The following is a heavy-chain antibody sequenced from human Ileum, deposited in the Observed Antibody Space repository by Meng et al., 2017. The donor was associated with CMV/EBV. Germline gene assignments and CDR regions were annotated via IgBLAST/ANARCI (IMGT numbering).Heavy chain of an antibody. Sequence: GYTFTEYFVHWVRPAPGQGLEWMGRVNPHTGGTNYAQKFHGRVPMTSDTSISTAYMELRHLTSDDSAVYYCAREGLTIAVADYYFDYWGQGTLVTVSS. CDR3: AREGLTIAVADYYFDY. J-gene: IGHJ4*02. CDR1: GYTFTEYF. V-gene: IGHV1-2*06. D-gene: IGHD6-19*01. CDR2: VNPHTGGT.